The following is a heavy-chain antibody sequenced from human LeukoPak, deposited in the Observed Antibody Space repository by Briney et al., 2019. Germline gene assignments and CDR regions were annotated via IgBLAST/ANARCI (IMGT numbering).Heavy chain of an antibody. CDR2: IYYSGST. CDR3: ARDRNYYGSGMDV. V-gene: IGHV4-31*03. D-gene: IGHD3-10*01. CDR1: GGSISSGDYY. Sequence: KPSQTLSLTCTVSGGSISSGDYYWNWIRQHPGKGLEWIGSIYYSGSTYYNPSLKSRVTISVGTSESQFSLKLSSVTAADTAVYYCARDRNYYGSGMDVWGQGTTVTVSS. J-gene: IGHJ6*02.